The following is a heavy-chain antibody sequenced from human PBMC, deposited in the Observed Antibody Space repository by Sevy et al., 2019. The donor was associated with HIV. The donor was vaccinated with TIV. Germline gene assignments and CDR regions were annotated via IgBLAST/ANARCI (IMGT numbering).Heavy chain of an antibody. J-gene: IGHJ4*02. V-gene: IGHV3-23*01. CDR3: AKGSHNTGWFPDY. Sequence: GGSLRLSCAASGFTFSSYAMSWVRQAPGKGLECVSPISGTGSITYYADSVRGRFTISRDNSNNILYLQMNSLRAEDTAVYFCAKGSHNTGWFPDYWGQGTLVTVSS. D-gene: IGHD6-19*01. CDR1: GFTFSSYA. CDR2: ISGTGSIT.